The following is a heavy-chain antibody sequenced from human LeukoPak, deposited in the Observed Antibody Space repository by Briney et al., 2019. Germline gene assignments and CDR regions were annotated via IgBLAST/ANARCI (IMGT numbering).Heavy chain of an antibody. CDR3: AKEGTYYDFWSGPEYFQH. D-gene: IGHD3-3*01. CDR1: GFTFSSYA. V-gene: IGHV3-23*01. Sequence: PGGSLRLSCAASGFTFSSYAMSWVRQAPGKGLGWVSAISGSGGSTYYADSVKGRFTISRDNSKNTLYLQMNSLRAEDTAVYYCAKEGTYYDFWSGPEYFQHWGQGTLVTVSS. CDR2: ISGSGGST. J-gene: IGHJ1*01.